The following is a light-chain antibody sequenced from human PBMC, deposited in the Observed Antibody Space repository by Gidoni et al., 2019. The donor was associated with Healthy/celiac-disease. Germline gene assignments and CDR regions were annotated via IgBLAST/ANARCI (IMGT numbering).Light chain of an antibody. V-gene: IGKV4-1*01. CDR2: WAS. Sequence: DIVMTQSPDSLAGSLGERATINCKSSQSVLYSSNNKNYLAWYQQKTGQPPKLLIYWASTRESGVPDRFSGSGSGTDFTLTISSLQAEDVAVYYCQQYYSTPRTFGQGTKVEIK. J-gene: IGKJ1*01. CDR3: QQYYSTPRT. CDR1: QSVLYSSNNKNY.